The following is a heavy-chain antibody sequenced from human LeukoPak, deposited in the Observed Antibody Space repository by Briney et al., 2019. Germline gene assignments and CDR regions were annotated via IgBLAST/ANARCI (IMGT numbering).Heavy chain of an antibody. CDR2: ISSSGGSP. Sequence: GGSLRLSCAASGFAFSSHAMSWVRQAPGKGLEWVSGISSSGGSPHYADSVKGRFTISRDNSKNTLYLQMNSLRAEDTAVYYCAKNRLYSSGWYYFDDWGQGTLVTVSS. J-gene: IGHJ4*02. CDR1: GFAFSSHA. CDR3: AKNRLYSSGWYYFDD. D-gene: IGHD6-19*01. V-gene: IGHV3-23*01.